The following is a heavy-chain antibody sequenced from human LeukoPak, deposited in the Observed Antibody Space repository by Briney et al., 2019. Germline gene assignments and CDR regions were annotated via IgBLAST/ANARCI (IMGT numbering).Heavy chain of an antibody. D-gene: IGHD3-9*01. CDR2: ISGSGGST. V-gene: IGHV3-23*01. Sequence: PGGSLRLSCAASGFTFSSYAMSWVRQAPGKGLEWVSAISGSGGSTYYADSVKGRFTISRDNSKNTLYLQMNSLRAEDTAVYYCAKDTYNILTVDLDYWGKGTLVTVSS. CDR1: GFTFSSYA. J-gene: IGHJ4*02. CDR3: AKDTYNILTVDLDY.